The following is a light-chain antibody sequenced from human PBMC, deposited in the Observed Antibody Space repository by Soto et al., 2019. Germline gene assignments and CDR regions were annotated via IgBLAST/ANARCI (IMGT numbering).Light chain of an antibody. CDR2: DTS. V-gene: IGKV3-11*01. J-gene: IGKJ4*01. CDR3: QHRSNWPPLT. Sequence: EIVLTQSPATLSVSPGERATLSCRASQIISKYLACYQQRPGQAPRLLMYDTSKRASGTPDRFSGGGSGTDFTLTISRLEPEAFAVYYCQHRSNWPPLTFAGGTKVEIK. CDR1: QIISKY.